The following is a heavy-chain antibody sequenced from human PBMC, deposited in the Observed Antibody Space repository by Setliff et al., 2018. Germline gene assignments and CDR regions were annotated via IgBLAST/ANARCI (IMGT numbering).Heavy chain of an antibody. CDR1: GFTFNKHW. CDR3: TTRYHNPGDGYMAVFDF. CDR2: IKQDGSEE. Sequence: SLRLSCTASGFTFNKHWMTWVRQAPGKGLEWVANIKQDGSEEYYVDSVRGRFTIPRDNAHNSLYLQMNNLRVEDTAVYYCTTRYHNPGDGYMAVFDFWGQGSLVTVS. V-gene: IGHV3-7*03. D-gene: IGHD2-21*01. J-gene: IGHJ4*02.